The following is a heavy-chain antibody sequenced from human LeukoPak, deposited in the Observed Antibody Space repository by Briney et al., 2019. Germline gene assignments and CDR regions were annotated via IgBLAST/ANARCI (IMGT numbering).Heavy chain of an antibody. CDR2: ISGSGGST. CDR3: AKSLPYCSSTSCYSGAEYFQH. CDR1: GFTFSSYA. V-gene: IGHV3-23*01. Sequence: GGSLRLSCAASGFTFSSYAMSWVGQAPGKGLEWVSAISGSGGSTYYAASVKGRFTISRDNSKNTLYLQMNSLRAEDTAVYYCAKSLPYCSSTSCYSGAEYFQHWGQGTLVTVSS. J-gene: IGHJ1*01. D-gene: IGHD2-2*01.